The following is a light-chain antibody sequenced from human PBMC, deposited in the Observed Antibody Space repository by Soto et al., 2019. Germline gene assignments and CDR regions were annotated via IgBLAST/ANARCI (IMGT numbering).Light chain of an antibody. CDR2: GVT. Sequence: QSVLTQPTSVSGSPGQSITIFCTGNHNDIGTYDYVSWYQQHPGRAPRLLIHGVTTRPSGISGRFSASKSGLTASLTISGLQPEDEADYYCISYTSDDVRYVFGTGTKLTVL. CDR3: ISYTSDDVRYV. V-gene: IGLV2-14*03. J-gene: IGLJ1*01. CDR1: HNDIGTYDY.